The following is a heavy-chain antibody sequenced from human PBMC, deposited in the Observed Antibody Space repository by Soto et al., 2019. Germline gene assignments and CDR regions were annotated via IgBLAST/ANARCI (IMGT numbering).Heavy chain of an antibody. CDR1: GFTFSSYS. CDR2: ISSSSSYI. J-gene: IGHJ4*02. CDR3: ARYGYCSSTSCYSADY. V-gene: IGHV3-21*01. Sequence: EVQLVESGGGLVKPGGSLRLSCAASGFTFSSYSMNWVRQAPGKGLEWVSSISSSSSYIYYADSVKGRFTISRDNAKNSLYLQMNSLRAEDTAVYYCARYGYCSSTSCYSADYWGQGTLVTVSS. D-gene: IGHD2-2*01.